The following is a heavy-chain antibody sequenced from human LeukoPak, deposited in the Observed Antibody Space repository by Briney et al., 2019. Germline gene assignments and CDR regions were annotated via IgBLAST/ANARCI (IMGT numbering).Heavy chain of an antibody. CDR2: INPSGGST. CDR3: ARDGEGWNY. V-gene: IGHV1-46*01. J-gene: IGHJ4*02. CDR1: GYTFTSYY. Sequence: ASVKVSCKASGYTFTSYYMHWVRQAPGQGLEWMGIINPSGGSTNYAQKLQGRVTMTTDTSTSTAYMELRSLRSDDTAVYYCARDGEGWNYWGQGTLVTVSS. D-gene: IGHD3-10*01.